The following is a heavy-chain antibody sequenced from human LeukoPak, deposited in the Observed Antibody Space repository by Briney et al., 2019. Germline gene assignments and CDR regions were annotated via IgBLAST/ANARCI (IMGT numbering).Heavy chain of an antibody. CDR1: GGSISSYY. J-gene: IGHJ4*02. D-gene: IGHD2-21*02. V-gene: IGHV4-59*01. CDR2: IYYSGST. Sequence: SETLSLTCTVSGGSISSYYWSWIRQPPGKGLEWIGYIYYSGSTNYNPSLKSRVTISVDTSKNQFSLKLSSVTAADTAVYCCAREAYCGGDCYYFDHWGQGTLVTVSS. CDR3: AREAYCGGDCYYFDH.